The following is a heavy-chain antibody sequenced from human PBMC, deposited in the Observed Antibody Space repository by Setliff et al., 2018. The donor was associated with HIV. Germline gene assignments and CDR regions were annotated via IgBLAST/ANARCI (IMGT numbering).Heavy chain of an antibody. D-gene: IGHD3-10*01. J-gene: IGHJ6*03. Sequence: PSETLSLTCTVSGGSISSYFLSWIRQAPGKGLEWIGCIYYSGSAYYNPSLQRRVTISVDTSKNQFSLILSSVTAADTAVYYCARDRREEGMVRGVGLYYYYYMDVWGKGTTVTVSS. V-gene: IGHV4-59*12. CDR2: IYYSGSA. CDR1: GGSISSYF. CDR3: ARDRREEGMVRGVGLYYYYYMDV.